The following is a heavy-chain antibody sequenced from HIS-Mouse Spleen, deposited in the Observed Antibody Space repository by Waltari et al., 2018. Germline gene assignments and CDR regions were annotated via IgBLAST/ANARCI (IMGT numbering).Heavy chain of an antibody. Sequence: QLQLQESGPGLVKPSATLSLTCTVSGGSISSSRSYWGWIRQPPGMGLEWIGSIYYSGSTYYNPSLKSRVTISVDTSKNQFSLKLSSVTAADTAVYYCAREIPYSSSWYDWYFDLWGRGTLVTVSS. CDR1: GGSISSSRSY. V-gene: IGHV4-39*07. D-gene: IGHD6-13*01. CDR3: AREIPYSSSWYDWYFDL. J-gene: IGHJ2*01. CDR2: IYYSGST.